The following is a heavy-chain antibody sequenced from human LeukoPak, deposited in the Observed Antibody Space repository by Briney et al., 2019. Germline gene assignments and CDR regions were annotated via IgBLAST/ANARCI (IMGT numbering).Heavy chain of an antibody. J-gene: IGHJ6*02. CDR3: SRAMTTITTNGLDV. D-gene: IGHD4-11*01. V-gene: IGHV3-53*01. Sequence: GGSLRLSCAASGFTVSSNYMSWVRQAPGKGLEWVSVIYSGGSTYYTDSVKGRFTISRDSSKNTLYLQMNSLRAEDTAVYYCSRAMTTITTNGLDVWGQGTTVTVSS. CDR1: GFTVSSNY. CDR2: IYSGGST.